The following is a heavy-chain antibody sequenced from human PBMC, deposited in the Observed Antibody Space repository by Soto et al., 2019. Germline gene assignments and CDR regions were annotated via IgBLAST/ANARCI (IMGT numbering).Heavy chain of an antibody. CDR3: ARETGAGYYYSSGSQLRVSLDY. V-gene: IGHV1-2*04. CDR1: GYTFTGYY. J-gene: IGHJ4*02. CDR2: INPNSGGT. Sequence: DSVKVSCKASGYTFTGYYIHWVRQAPGQGLEWMGWINPNSGGTNYAQKFQGWVTMTRDTSISTAYMELSRLRSDDTAVYYCARETGAGYYYSSGSQLRVSLDYRGEGILVTVSS. D-gene: IGHD3-22*01.